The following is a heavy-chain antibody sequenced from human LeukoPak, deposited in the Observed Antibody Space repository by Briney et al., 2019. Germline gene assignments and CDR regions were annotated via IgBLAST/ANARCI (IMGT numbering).Heavy chain of an antibody. Sequence: SVKASCKASGGTFSSYAISWVRQAPGQGLEWMGRIIPILGIANYAQKFQGRVTITADKSTSTAYMELSSLRSEDTAVYYCARGEVVISDNWFDPWGQGTLATVSS. CDR2: IIPILGIA. D-gene: IGHD3-22*01. CDR1: GGTFSSYA. CDR3: ARGEVVISDNWFDP. J-gene: IGHJ5*02. V-gene: IGHV1-69*04.